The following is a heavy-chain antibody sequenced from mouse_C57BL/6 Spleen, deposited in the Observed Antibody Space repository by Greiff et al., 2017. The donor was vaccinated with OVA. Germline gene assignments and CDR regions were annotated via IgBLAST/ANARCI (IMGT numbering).Heavy chain of an antibody. V-gene: IGHV1-55*01. Sequence: QVQLQQPGAELVKPGASVKMSCKASGYTFTSYWITWVKQRPGQGLEWIGDIYPGSGSTNYNEKFKSKATLTVDTSSSPAYMQLSSLTSEDSAVYYCARQLRLRAWFAYWGQGTLVTVSA. CDR2: IYPGSGST. CDR3: ARQLRLRAWFAY. CDR1: GYTFTSYW. J-gene: IGHJ3*01. D-gene: IGHD3-2*02.